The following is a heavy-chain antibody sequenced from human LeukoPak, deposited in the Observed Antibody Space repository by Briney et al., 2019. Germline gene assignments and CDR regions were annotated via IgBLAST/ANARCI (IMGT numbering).Heavy chain of an antibody. Sequence: SETLSLTCAVYGGSFSGYYWSWICQPPGKGLEWIGEINHSGSTNYNPSLKSRVTISVDTSKNQFSLKPSSVTAADTAVYYCARGLSDGDYDYYYGMDVWGQGTTVTVSS. D-gene: IGHD4-17*01. J-gene: IGHJ6*02. V-gene: IGHV4-34*01. CDR2: INHSGST. CDR3: ARGLSDGDYDYYYGMDV. CDR1: GGSFSGYY.